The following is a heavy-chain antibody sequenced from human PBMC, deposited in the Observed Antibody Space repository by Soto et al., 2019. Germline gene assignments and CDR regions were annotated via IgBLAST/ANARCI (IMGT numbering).Heavy chain of an antibody. V-gene: IGHV1-3*01. CDR2: INAGNGNT. J-gene: IGHJ6*02. CDR1: WYTFSSHA. CDR3: AREDIEYSSSSWYYYYGMDV. D-gene: IGHD6-6*01. Sequence: AAVKVSCRPSWYTFSSHAINCVRQAPGQRLECMGWINAGNGNTKYPQKFQGRVTITRDKSASTAYMELSSLISEDTAVYYCAREDIEYSSSSWYYYYGMDVWGQGTTVTVSS.